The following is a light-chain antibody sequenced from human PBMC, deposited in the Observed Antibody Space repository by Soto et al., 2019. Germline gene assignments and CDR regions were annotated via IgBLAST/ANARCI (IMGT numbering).Light chain of an antibody. CDR2: RVS. Sequence: PDNITCRSTHSLVSSDGNTYLTWLQQRPGQSPRRLIYRVSGRESGFPDRFSVGGSGTVFGMHVGPVDAADVWVYDCREGPLWRGTSGQGTKVDIK. J-gene: IGKJ1*01. V-gene: IGKV2-30*01. CDR3: REGPLWRGT. CDR1: HSLVSSDGNTY.